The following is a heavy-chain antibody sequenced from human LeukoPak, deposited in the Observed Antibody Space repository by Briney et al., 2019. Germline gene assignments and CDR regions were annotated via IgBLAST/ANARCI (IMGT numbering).Heavy chain of an antibody. D-gene: IGHD6-13*01. J-gene: IGHJ3*02. V-gene: IGHV1-69*05. CDR1: GGTFSSYA. Sequence: ASVKVSCKASGGTFSSYAISWVRQAPGQGLEWMGGIIPIFGTANYAQKFQGRVTITTDESTSTAYMELSSLRSEDTAVYYCAAPLKQGYSSSWYAFDIWGQGTMVTVSS. CDR2: IIPIFGTA. CDR3: AAPLKQGYSSSWYAFDI.